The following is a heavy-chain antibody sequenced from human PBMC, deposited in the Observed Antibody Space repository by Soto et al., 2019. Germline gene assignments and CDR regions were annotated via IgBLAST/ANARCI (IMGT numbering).Heavy chain of an antibody. Sequence: EVQLVESGGGLVQPGGSLRLSCAASGFTFSSYWMHWVRQAPGKGLVWVSRINSDGSSTSYADSVKGRFTISRDNAKNTLYLQMNSLRAEDTAVYYCARDTIAARFYYYYGMDVWGQGTTVTVSS. J-gene: IGHJ6*02. CDR3: ARDTIAARFYYYYGMDV. D-gene: IGHD6-6*01. CDR1: GFTFSSYW. V-gene: IGHV3-74*01. CDR2: INSDGSST.